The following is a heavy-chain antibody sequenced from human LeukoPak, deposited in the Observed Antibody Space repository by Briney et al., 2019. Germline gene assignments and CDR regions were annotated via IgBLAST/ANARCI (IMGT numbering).Heavy chain of an antibody. V-gene: IGHV1-2*02. CDR3: AKTNYDILTGYYEGGSYHYYYMDV. J-gene: IGHJ6*03. Sequence: ASVKVSCKTSGHTFTGYYIHWVRQAPGQGLEWMGWINPDSGDTDYAQKFQARVTMTRDRSISTAYMELSRLRSDDTAVYYCAKTNYDILTGYYEGGSYHYYYMDVWGKGTTVTVSS. CDR2: INPDSGDT. D-gene: IGHD3-9*01. CDR1: GHTFTGYY.